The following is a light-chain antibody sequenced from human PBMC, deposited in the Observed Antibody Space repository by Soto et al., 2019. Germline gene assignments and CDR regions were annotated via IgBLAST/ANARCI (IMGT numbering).Light chain of an antibody. J-gene: IGLJ7*01. Sequence: QSVLTQPPSASGTPGQRVTISCSGSSSNIGTNTVNWYQQLPGTAPKLLIYSNNQRPSGVPDRFSGSKSGTSASLAISGLQSEDEADYYCAAWDDSLSGNVFGSGTQLTVL. CDR1: SSNIGTNT. V-gene: IGLV1-44*01. CDR3: AAWDDSLSGNV. CDR2: SNN.